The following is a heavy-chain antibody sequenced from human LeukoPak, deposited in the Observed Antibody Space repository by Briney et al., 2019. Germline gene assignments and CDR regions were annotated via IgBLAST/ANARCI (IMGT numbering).Heavy chain of an antibody. J-gene: IGHJ4*02. V-gene: IGHV3-30*02. D-gene: IGHD3-22*01. Sequence: PGGSLRLSCAASGFTFSSYGMHWVRQAPGKGLEWVAFIRYDGSNKYYADSVKGRFTISRDNSKNTLYLQMNSLRAEDTAVYYCAKSAQPVTMIVVVSLDYWGQGTLVTVSS. CDR2: IRYDGSNK. CDR1: GFTFSSYG. CDR3: AKSAQPVTMIVVVSLDY.